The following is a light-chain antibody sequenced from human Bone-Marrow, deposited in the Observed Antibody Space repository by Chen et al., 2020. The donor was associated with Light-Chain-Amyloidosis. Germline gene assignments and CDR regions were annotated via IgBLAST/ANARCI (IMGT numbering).Light chain of an antibody. CDR3: MQGTHWHPFA. V-gene: IGKV2-30*02. Sequence: DVVMTQSPLSLPVTLGQPASISCRSSQSLVHSNGNTYLNWFQQRPGQSPRRLIYQVSNRDSEVPDRGSGSGSGTELKLKISKVEAEEVRGYHGMQGTHWHPFAYGPGTKVDI. CDR2: QVS. J-gene: IGKJ3*01. CDR1: QSLVHSNGNTY.